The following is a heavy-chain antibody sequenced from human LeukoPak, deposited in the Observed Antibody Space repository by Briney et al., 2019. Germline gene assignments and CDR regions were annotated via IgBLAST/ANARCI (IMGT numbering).Heavy chain of an antibody. CDR2: INPNSGGT. V-gene: IGHV1-2*02. J-gene: IGHJ5*02. Sequence: ASVKVSCKASGYTFTGYYMHWVRQAPGQGLEWMGWINPNSGGTNYAQKFQGRVTMTRDTSISTAYMELSRLRSDDTAVYYCARDYSNYGGNWFDPWGQGTLVTVSS. D-gene: IGHD4-11*01. CDR1: GYTFTGYY. CDR3: ARDYSNYGGNWFDP.